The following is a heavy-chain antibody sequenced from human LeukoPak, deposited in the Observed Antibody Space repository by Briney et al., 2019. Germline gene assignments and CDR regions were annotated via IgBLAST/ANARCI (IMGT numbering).Heavy chain of an antibody. V-gene: IGHV7-4-1*02. D-gene: IGHD3-10*01. CDR2: INTNTGNP. Sequence: ASVKVSCKASGYTFTSYAMNWVRQAPGQGLEWMGWINTNTGNPTYAQGFTGRFVFSLDTSVSTAYLQISSLKAEGTAVYYCARCPESYYYGPHNFQHWGQGTLVTVSS. CDR1: GYTFTSYA. CDR3: ARCPESYYYGPHNFQH. J-gene: IGHJ1*01.